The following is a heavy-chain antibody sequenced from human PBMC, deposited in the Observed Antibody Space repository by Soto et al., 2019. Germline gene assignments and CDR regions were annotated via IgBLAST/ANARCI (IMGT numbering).Heavy chain of an antibody. J-gene: IGHJ6*02. CDR2: IVVGSGNT. CDR3: AAVDYGDYVYYYYGMDV. V-gene: IGHV1-58*01. Sequence: SVKVSCKASGFTFTSSAVQWVRQARGQRLEWIGWIVVGSGNTNYAQKFQERVTITRDMSTSTAYMELSSLGSEDTAVYYCAAVDYGDYVYYYYGMDVWGQGTTVTVSS. CDR1: GFTFTSSA. D-gene: IGHD4-17*01.